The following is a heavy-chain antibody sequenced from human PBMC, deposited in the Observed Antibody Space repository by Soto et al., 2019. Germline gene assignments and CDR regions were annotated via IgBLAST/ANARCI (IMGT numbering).Heavy chain of an antibody. CDR2: VYYSGTT. CDR3: ASSVVRGVVYYYYGMDV. CDR1: GGSIDSGDYY. D-gene: IGHD3-10*01. Sequence: PSETLSLTCTVSGGSIDSGDYYWSWIRQPPGKGLEWIGYVYYSGTTNYNPFLKSRVTLSLDKSKNQFSLKMNSVTAADTAVYYCASSVVRGVVYYYYGMDVWGQGTTVTVSS. V-gene: IGHV4-61*08. J-gene: IGHJ6*02.